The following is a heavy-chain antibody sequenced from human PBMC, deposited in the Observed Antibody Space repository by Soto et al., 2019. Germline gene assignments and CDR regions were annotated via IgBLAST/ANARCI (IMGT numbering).Heavy chain of an antibody. Sequence: SETLSLTCTVSGGSISSYYWSWIRQPPGKGLEWIGYIYYSGSTNYNPSLKSRVTISVDTSKNQFSLKLSSVTAADTAVYYCASLNSSGWYRLFDYWGQGTLVTVSS. V-gene: IGHV4-59*01. CDR2: IYYSGST. CDR3: ASLNSSGWYRLFDY. D-gene: IGHD6-19*01. J-gene: IGHJ4*02. CDR1: GGSISSYY.